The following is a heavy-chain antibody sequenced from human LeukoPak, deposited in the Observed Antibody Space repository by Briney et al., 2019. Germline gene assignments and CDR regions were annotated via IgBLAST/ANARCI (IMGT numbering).Heavy chain of an antibody. CDR1: GFTFDDYA. V-gene: IGHV3-9*01. D-gene: IGHD2-21*02. Sequence: GGSLRLSCAASGFTFDDYAMHWVRQAPGKGLEWVSGISWNSGSIGYADSVKGRFTISRDNAKNSLYLQMNSLRAEDTALYYCAKDMRGVTATLPDYWGQGTLVTVSS. J-gene: IGHJ4*02. CDR2: ISWNSGSI. CDR3: AKDMRGVTATLPDY.